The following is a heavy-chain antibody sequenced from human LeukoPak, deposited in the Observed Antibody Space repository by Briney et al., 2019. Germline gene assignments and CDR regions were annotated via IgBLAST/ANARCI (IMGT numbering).Heavy chain of an antibody. CDR3: ARYSSSWHYFDY. D-gene: IGHD6-13*01. CDR1: GGSISSSNW. Sequence: SETLSLTCAVSGGSISSSNWWSWVRQPPGKGLEWIGEIYHRGNTNYNPSLKNRVTISVDKSKNQFSLKLSSVAAADTAVYYCARYSSSWHYFDYWGQGTLVTVSS. J-gene: IGHJ4*02. V-gene: IGHV4-4*02. CDR2: IYHRGNT.